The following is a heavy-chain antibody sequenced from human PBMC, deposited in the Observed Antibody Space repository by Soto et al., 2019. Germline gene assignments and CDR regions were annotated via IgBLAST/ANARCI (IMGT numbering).Heavy chain of an antibody. Sequence: GWSLRLSCAASGFRFDDYNMHWVRQAPGKGLEWVSLITWNGGNTYYADSVKGRFTISRDGTTQSVFLQMTSLKREDTGLYYCARETLSFGSALDVWGQGTTVTISS. CDR1: GFRFDDYN. J-gene: IGHJ6*02. CDR2: ITWNGGNT. CDR3: ARETLSFGSALDV. D-gene: IGHD3-3*01. V-gene: IGHV3-43*01.